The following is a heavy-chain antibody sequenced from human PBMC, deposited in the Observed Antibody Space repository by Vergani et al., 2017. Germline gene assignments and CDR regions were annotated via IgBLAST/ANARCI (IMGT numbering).Heavy chain of an antibody. D-gene: IGHD2-2*01. Sequence: EVQLVESGGGLVKPGGSLRLSCAASGFTFSNAWMSWVRQAPGKGLEWVGRIKSKTDGGTTDYAAPVKGRFTISRDNSKNTLYLQMNSLRAEDTAVYYCAKARSVDFRVVVPAAPLDYWGQGTLVTVSS. CDR3: AKARSVDFRVVVPAAPLDY. J-gene: IGHJ4*02. V-gene: IGHV3-15*01. CDR1: GFTFSNAW. CDR2: IKSKTDGGTT.